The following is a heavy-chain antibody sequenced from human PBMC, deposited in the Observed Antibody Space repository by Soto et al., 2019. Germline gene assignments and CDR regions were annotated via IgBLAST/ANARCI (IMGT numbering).Heavy chain of an antibody. J-gene: IGHJ2*01. D-gene: IGHD6-19*01. CDR1: GGTFSRYA. CDR3: AQTLGLAVAGPGRFDL. Sequence: QVQLVQSGAEVKKYGSSVKVSCKASGGTFSRYAISWVRQAPGQGLEWMGGITPMFGTANYAQRFQGRVTITADESTSTAYMQLSSLRSDDTAVYYWAQTLGLAVAGPGRFDLWGRGTLVTVSS. CDR2: ITPMFGTA. V-gene: IGHV1-69*12.